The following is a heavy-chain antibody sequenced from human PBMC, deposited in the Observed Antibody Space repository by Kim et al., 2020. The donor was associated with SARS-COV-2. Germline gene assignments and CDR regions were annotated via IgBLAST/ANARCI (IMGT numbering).Heavy chain of an antibody. D-gene: IGHD3-16*01. CDR3: ETRLAANH. CDR2: GVGTS. V-gene: IGHV3-23*01. J-gene: IGHJ5*02. Sequence: GVGTSDYADSVKGRFTISRDNSKNTLYLQMNGLRAEDTAVYYCETRLAANHWGRGTLVTVSS.